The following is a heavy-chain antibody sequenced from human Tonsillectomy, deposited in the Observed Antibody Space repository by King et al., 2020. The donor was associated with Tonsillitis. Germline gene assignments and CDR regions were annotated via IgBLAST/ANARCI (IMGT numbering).Heavy chain of an antibody. V-gene: IGHV5-10-1*03. CDR2: IDLRDSYT. CDR1: GYNFANFW. D-gene: IGHD1-26*01. CDR3: ARQSRTAGATTHFDL. J-gene: IGHJ4*02. Sequence: DVQLVQSGAELKKPGDSLTISCTGSGYNFANFWISWVRQMPGKGLEWMGKIDLRDSYTNYSPSFQGHVTFTTDTSISTAYLQWGSLKASDTAIYYCARQSRTAGATTHFDLWGQGTLVIVSS.